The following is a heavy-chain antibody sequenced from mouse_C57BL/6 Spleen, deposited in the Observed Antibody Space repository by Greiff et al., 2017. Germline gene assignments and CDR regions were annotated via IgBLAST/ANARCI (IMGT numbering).Heavy chain of an antibody. J-gene: IGHJ2*01. Sequence: VQLQQPGAELVRPGSSVKLSCKASGYTFTSYWMHWVKQRPIQGLEWIGNIDPSDSETHYNQKFKDKATLTVDKSSSTAYMQLSSLTSEDSAVYYCARGVYEGYYFDYWGQGTTLTVSS. D-gene: IGHD1-1*01. CDR2: IDPSDSET. CDR3: ARGVYEGYYFDY. V-gene: IGHV1-52*01. CDR1: GYTFTSYW.